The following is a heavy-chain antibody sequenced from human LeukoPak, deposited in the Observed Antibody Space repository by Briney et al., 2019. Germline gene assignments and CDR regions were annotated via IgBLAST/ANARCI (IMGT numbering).Heavy chain of an antibody. CDR1: GFSFSTQE. D-gene: IGHD3/OR15-3a*01. CDR2: ISKDGRTI. CDR3: ARGSYTGFDLYFDS. J-gene: IGHJ4*02. Sequence: GGSLRHSCAASGFSFSTQEMAWVRQAPGKGLEWVSYISKDGRTIYYADSVKGRFTISRDNTRNSLFLQLSSLSADDTAFYYCARGSYTGFDLYFDSWGQGTLVTISS. V-gene: IGHV3-48*03.